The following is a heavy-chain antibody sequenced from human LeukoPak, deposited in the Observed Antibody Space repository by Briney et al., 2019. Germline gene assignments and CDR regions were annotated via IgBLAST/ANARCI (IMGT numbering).Heavy chain of an antibody. D-gene: IGHD3-16*02. V-gene: IGHV1-2*02. Sequence: ASVKVSCKASGYTFTGYYIHWVRQAPGQGLEWMGWINPNSGGTNYVQKFQGRVTMTRDTSISTAYMELSRLRSDDTAVYYCARDRVTYDYVWGSYRFGYFDYWGQGTLVTVSS. CDR1: GYTFTGYY. J-gene: IGHJ4*02. CDR2: INPNSGGT. CDR3: ARDRVTYDYVWGSYRFGYFDY.